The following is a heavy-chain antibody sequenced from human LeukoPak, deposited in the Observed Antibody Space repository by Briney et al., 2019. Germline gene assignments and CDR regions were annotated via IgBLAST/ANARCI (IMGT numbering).Heavy chain of an antibody. D-gene: IGHD3-10*01. Sequence: SQTLSLTCTVSGGSISSGGYYWSWIRQHPGTGLEWIGYIYYSGSTYYNPSLKSRVTISVDTSKNQFSLKLSSVTAADTAVYYCARVTRYYGSGSYLYFDYWGQGTLVTVSS. J-gene: IGHJ4*02. V-gene: IGHV4-31*03. CDR1: GGSISSGGYY. CDR2: IYYSGST. CDR3: ARVTRYYGSGSYLYFDY.